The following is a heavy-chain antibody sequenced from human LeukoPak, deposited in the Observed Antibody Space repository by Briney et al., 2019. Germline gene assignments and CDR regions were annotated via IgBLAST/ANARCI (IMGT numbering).Heavy chain of an antibody. D-gene: IGHD2-21*01. V-gene: IGHV4-39*07. Sequence: SETLSLTCTVSGVSISSSSYYWGWLRQPPGKGLEWIGSIYYSGSTYYHPSLKSRVTISVDTSKNQFSLKLSSVTAADTAVYYCARVSYSGYFDLWGRGTLVTVSS. CDR1: GVSISSSSYY. CDR2: IYYSGST. CDR3: ARVSYSGYFDL. J-gene: IGHJ2*01.